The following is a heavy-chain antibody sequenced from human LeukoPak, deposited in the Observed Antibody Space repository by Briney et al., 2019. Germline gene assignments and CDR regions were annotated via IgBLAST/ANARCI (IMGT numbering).Heavy chain of an antibody. CDR2: IRSKAYGATT. D-gene: IGHD6-19*01. CDR1: GFTFGDYG. J-gene: IGHJ4*02. CDR3: TRVGPSGGLWGFLDY. Sequence: PGRSLRLSCTASGFTFGDYGMSWVRQAPGKVLEWVGFIRSKAYGATTEYAASVKGRFTISRDDSKNIAYLQMNGLKTEDTAVYYCTRVGPSGGLWGFLDYWGQGTPVTVS. V-gene: IGHV3-49*04.